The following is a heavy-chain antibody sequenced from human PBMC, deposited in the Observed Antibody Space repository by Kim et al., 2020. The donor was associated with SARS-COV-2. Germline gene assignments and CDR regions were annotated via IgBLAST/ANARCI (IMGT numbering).Heavy chain of an antibody. V-gene: IGHV1-46*01. Sequence: SYAQKFQGRVTMTRDTSTSTVYMELSSLRSEDTAVYYCASSPRQQLAVDYWGQGTLVTVSS. CDR3: ASSPRQQLAVDY. D-gene: IGHD6-13*01. J-gene: IGHJ4*02.